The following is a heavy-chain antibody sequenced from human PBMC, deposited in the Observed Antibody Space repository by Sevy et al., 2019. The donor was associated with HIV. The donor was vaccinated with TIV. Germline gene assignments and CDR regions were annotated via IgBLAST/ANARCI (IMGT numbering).Heavy chain of an antibody. V-gene: IGHV3-30-3*01. CDR1: GFTFSSYA. CDR2: ISYDGSNK. Sequence: GGSLRLSCAASGFTFSSYAMHWVRQAPGKGLEWVAVISYDGSNKYYADSVKGRFTISRDNSKNTLYLQMNSLRAEDTAVYYCARPGGAAAGPSAFDIWGQGTMVTVSS. CDR3: ARPGGAAAGPSAFDI. J-gene: IGHJ3*02. D-gene: IGHD6-13*01.